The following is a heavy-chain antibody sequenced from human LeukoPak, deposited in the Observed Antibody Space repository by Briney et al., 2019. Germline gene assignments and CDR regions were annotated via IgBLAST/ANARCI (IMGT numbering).Heavy chain of an antibody. V-gene: IGHV1-18*01. J-gene: IGHJ4*02. CDR1: GYTFTSYG. D-gene: IGHD6-13*01. CDR2: ISAYNGNT. Sequence: GASVKVSCKASGYTFTSYGISWVRQAPGQGLEWMGWISAYNGNTNYAQKLQGRVTMTTDTSTSTAYMEVRSLRSDDTAVYYCARVVYSSSWYVYYFDYWGQGTLVTVSS. CDR3: ARVVYSSSWYVYYFDY.